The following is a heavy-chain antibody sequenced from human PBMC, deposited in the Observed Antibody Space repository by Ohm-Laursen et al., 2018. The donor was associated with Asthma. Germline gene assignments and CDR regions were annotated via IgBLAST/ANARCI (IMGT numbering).Heavy chain of an antibody. D-gene: IGHD1-26*01. J-gene: IGHJ6*02. V-gene: IGHV4-31*03. CDR1: GDSIRSGGYY. CDR2: VSDSGST. CDR3: ARGGDYHYYGMAV. Sequence: TLSLTCTVSGDSIRSGGYYWSWIRQLPGKGLECIGYVSDSGSTHYKPSLKSRVTISVDTSKNQFSLKLSSVTAADTATYYCARGGDYHYYGMAVWGQGTTVTVSS.